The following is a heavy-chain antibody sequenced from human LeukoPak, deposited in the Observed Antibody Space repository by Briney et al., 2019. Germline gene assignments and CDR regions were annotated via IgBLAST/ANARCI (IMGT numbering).Heavy chain of an antibody. V-gene: IGHV3-30*18. CDR3: AKDGLTYCGGDCYYY. J-gene: IGHJ4*02. CDR2: ISYDGSNK. Sequence: GGSLRLSCAASGFTLSSYGMHWVRQAPGKGLEWVAVISYDGSNKYYADSVKGRFTISRDNSKNTLYLQMNSLRAEDTAVYYCAKDGLTYCGGDCYYYWGQGTLVTVSS. CDR1: GFTLSSYG. D-gene: IGHD2-21*02.